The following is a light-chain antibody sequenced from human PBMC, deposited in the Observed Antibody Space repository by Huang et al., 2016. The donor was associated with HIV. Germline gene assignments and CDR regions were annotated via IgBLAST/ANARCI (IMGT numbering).Light chain of an antibody. Sequence: EIVLTQSPATLSLSPGDRATLSCRASQSVSSYFAWYQQKPGQAPRLLIYATSNRATGVPARFSGSGSGTDFTLTISSLEPEDFAVDYCQQRITWPPSYTFGQGTKVE. J-gene: IGKJ2*01. CDR3: QQRITWPPSYT. CDR2: ATS. CDR1: QSVSSY. V-gene: IGKV3-11*01.